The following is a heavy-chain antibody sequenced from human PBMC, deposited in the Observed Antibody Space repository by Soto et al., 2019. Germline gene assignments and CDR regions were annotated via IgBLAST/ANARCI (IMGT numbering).Heavy chain of an antibody. CDR1: GYTFTSYD. V-gene: IGHV1-8*01. CDR2: MNPNSGNT. Sequence: ASVKVSCKASGYTFTSYDINWVRQATGQGLEWMGWMNPNSGNTGYAQKFQGRVTMTRNTSISTAYMELSSLRSEDTAVYYCARNHGAGITIFGVVIHYYYGMDVWGQGTTVTVSS. CDR3: ARNHGAGITIFGVVIHYYYGMDV. D-gene: IGHD3-3*01. J-gene: IGHJ6*02.